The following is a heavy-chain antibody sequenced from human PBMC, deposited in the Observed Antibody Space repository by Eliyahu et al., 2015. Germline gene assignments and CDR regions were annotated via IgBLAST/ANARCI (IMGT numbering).Heavy chain of an antibody. Sequence: QVQLVXSGGGVXQPERSLGLSCAASGFTXRXYGMHXVRQTPGKGLEWVAVISNDGSKEYYADSVKGRFTISRDKSKNTLYLQMNSLTVEDTAVYYCAKANGDYPYYYYYMDVWGKGTTVTVSS. CDR2: ISNDGSKE. CDR3: AKANGDYPYYYYYMDV. J-gene: IGHJ6*03. V-gene: IGHV3-30*18. D-gene: IGHD4-17*01. CDR1: GFTXRXYG.